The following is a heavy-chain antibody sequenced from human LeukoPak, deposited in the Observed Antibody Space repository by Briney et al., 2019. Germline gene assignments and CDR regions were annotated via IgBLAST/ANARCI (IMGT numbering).Heavy chain of an antibody. V-gene: IGHV4-38-2*01. J-gene: IGHJ6*04. D-gene: IGHD7-27*01. Sequence: GSLRLSCAASGFTFSGYWMSWIRQPPGKGLEWIGSIYHSGSTYYNPSLKSRVTISVDTSKNQFSLKLNSVTAADTAVYYCAIGPPYAPGVLDVWGKGTTVTISS. CDR3: AIGPPYAPGVLDV. CDR2: IYHSGST. CDR1: GFTFSGYW.